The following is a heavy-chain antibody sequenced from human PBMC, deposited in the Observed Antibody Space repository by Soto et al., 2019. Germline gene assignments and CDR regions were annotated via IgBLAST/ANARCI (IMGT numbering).Heavy chain of an antibody. V-gene: IGHV4-59*08. J-gene: IGHJ6*02. D-gene: IGHD6-25*01. Sequence: QVQLQESGPGLVKPSETLSLTCTVSGGSISNFYWTWMRQPPGKGLEWIGNVHYSGSTNYNPPVKTRVTTSVDTAKNQLPLNLTSVTAADTAVYYCARHKDAGSDRGGMDVWGQGTTVTVSS. CDR2: VHYSGST. CDR3: ARHKDAGSDRGGMDV. CDR1: GGSISNFY.